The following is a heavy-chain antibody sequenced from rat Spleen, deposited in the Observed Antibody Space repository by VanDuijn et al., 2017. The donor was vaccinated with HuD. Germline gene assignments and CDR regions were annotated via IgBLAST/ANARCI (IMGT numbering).Heavy chain of an antibody. CDR1: GFTFNNYW. CDR2: IPNGGPNT. CDR3: ARDTNYFDY. V-gene: IGHV5-31*01. J-gene: IGHJ2*01. Sequence: EVQLVESGGGLVQPGRSLKLSCVASGFTFNNYWMTWIRQAPGKGLEWVASIPNGGPNTYYSYSVKDRFTISRDNTKNTLYLQMNSLRSEDTATYYCARDTNYFDYWGHGVMVTVSS.